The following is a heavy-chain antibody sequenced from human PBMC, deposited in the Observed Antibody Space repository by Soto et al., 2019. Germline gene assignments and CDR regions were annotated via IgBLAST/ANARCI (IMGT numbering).Heavy chain of an antibody. D-gene: IGHD1-26*01. CDR3: ARDGNPQASFDY. CDR1: GGSISSYY. Sequence: SETLSLTCTVSGGSISSYYWSWIRQPAGKGPEWIGRIYTSGSTNYNPSLKSRVTMSVDTSKNQFSLKLSSVTAADTAVYYCARDGNPQASFDYWGQGTLVTVSS. V-gene: IGHV4-4*07. CDR2: IYTSGST. J-gene: IGHJ4*02.